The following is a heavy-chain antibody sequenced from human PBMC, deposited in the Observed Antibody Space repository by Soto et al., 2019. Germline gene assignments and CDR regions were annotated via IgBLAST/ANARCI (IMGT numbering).Heavy chain of an antibody. D-gene: IGHD6-6*01. Sequence: PSETLSLTCTVSGGSVSSGSYYWIWIRQPPGTGMEWIGYIYYSGSTNYNPSLKSRVTISVDTSKNQFSLKLSSVTASDTAVYYCARERSIAVTVLSTDYGMDVWGQGTTVTVSS. CDR2: IYYSGST. CDR1: GGSVSSGSYY. CDR3: ARERSIAVTVLSTDYGMDV. J-gene: IGHJ6*02. V-gene: IGHV4-61*01.